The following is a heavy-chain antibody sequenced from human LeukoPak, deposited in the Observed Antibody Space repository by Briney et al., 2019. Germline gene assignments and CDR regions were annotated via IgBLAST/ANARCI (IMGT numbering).Heavy chain of an antibody. V-gene: IGHV1-24*01. CDR2: FDPEDGET. J-gene: IGHJ4*02. D-gene: IGHD3-22*01. Sequence: ASVKVSCKVSGYTLTELSMHWVRQAPGKGLEWMGGFDPEDGETIYAQKFQGRVTMTKDTSTDTAYMELSSLRSEDTAVYYCATSDDSSGYYVDYWGQGTLVTVSS. CDR3: ATSDDSSGYYVDY. CDR1: GYTLTELS.